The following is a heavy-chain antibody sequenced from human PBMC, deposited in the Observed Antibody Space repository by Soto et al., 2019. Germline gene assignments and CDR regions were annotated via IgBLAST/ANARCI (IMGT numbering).Heavy chain of an antibody. D-gene: IGHD4-17*01. J-gene: IGHJ6*02. CDR2: ISADNGNT. V-gene: IGHV1-18*01. CDR3: AKAIYGDYGYYYGMDV. CDR1: GYTFNSYG. Sequence: QVQLVQSGAEVKKPGASVKVSCKASGYTFNSYGISWVRQAPGQGLEWMGWISADNGNTNYAQKLQGRVTMTTDTSTSTAYMELRSLRSEDTAVYYCAKAIYGDYGYYYGMDVWGQGTTVTVSS.